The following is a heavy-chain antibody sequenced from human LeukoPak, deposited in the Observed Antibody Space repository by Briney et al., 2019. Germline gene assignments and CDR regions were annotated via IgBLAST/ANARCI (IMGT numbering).Heavy chain of an antibody. D-gene: IGHD3-3*01. CDR1: GFTVSSNY. J-gene: IGHJ4*02. Sequence: QPGGSLRLSCAASGFTVSSNYMSWVRQAPGKGLEWVSVTYSGGSTYYADSVKGRFTISRDNSKNTLYLQMNSLRAEDTAVYYCAAPGPLVEWSGGFDYWGQGTLVTVSS. CDR2: TYSGGST. V-gene: IGHV3-66*02. CDR3: AAPGPLVEWSGGFDY.